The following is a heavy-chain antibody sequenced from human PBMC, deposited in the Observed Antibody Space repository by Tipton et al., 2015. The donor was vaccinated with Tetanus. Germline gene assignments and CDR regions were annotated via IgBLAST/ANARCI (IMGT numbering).Heavy chain of an antibody. CDR3: ARDLTPATTGGGYYYMDV. Sequence: QSGAEVKKPGASVKVSCKASGYTFTNHAISWVRQAPGQGLEWVGWITVYNGHTDYAQNLQGRVTLTIESSTNTAYMELRSLRSDDTAVYYCARDLTPATTGGGYYYMDVWGKGTTVTVSS. CDR1: GYTFTNHA. V-gene: IGHV1-18*01. CDR2: ITVYNGHT. D-gene: IGHD4-17*01. J-gene: IGHJ6*03.